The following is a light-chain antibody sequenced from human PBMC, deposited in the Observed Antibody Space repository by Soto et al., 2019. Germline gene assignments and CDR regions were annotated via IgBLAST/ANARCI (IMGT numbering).Light chain of an antibody. Sequence: DIQMTQSPSTLSASVGDRVTITCRASQNIRNGVAWYQQKPGKAPNLLIYDDSSLQSGVPSRFSGSGSGTDFTLTISSLQSDDFATYYCQQYSDYKSFGQGTKVEVK. J-gene: IGKJ1*01. CDR3: QQYSDYKS. V-gene: IGKV1-5*01. CDR2: DDS. CDR1: QNIRNG.